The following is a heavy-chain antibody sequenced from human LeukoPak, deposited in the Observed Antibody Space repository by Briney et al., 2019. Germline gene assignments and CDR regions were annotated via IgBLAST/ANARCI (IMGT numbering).Heavy chain of an antibody. Sequence: GGSLRLSCAASGFTFSSYAMSWVRQAPGKGLEWVSGISPSGDITYYADSVKGRSTISRDNSKNTLHLEVISLTAEDTAVYYCAKDDAWIRFGEWSQGTLVTVSS. CDR3: AKDDAWIRFGE. J-gene: IGHJ4*02. V-gene: IGHV3-23*01. CDR2: ISPSGDIT. CDR1: GFTFSSYA. D-gene: IGHD3-10*01.